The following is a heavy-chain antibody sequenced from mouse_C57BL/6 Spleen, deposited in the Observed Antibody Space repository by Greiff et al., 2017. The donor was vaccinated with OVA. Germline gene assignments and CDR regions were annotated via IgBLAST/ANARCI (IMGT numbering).Heavy chain of an antibody. CDR3: ASYYYSGSSYSYYFDY. CDR1: GYTFTDYY. CDR2: INPNNGGT. V-gene: IGHV1-26*01. Sequence: EVQLQQSGPELVKPGASVKISCKASGYTFTDYYMNWVKQSHGKSLEWIGDINPNNGGTSYNQKFKGKATLTVDKSSSTAYMELRSLTSEDSAVYYCASYYYSGSSYSYYFDYWGQGTTLTVSS. D-gene: IGHD1-1*01. J-gene: IGHJ2*01.